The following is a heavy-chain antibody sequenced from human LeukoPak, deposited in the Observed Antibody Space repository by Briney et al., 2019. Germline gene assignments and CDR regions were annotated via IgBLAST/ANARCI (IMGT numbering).Heavy chain of an antibody. V-gene: IGHV4-34*01. CDR2: INHSGST. J-gene: IGHJ4*02. CDR3: ARGHYDSSGYYIGPFDY. Sequence: SETLSLTCAVYGGSFSGYYWSWIRQPPGKGLEWIGEINHSGSTNYNPSLKSRVTISVDTSKNQFSLKLSSVTAADTAVYYCARGHYDSSGYYIGPFDYWGQGTLVTVFS. D-gene: IGHD3-22*01. CDR1: GGSFSGYY.